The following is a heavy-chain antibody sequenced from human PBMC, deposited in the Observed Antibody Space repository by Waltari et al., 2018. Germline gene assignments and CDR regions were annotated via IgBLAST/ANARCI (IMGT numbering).Heavy chain of an antibody. J-gene: IGHJ6*02. D-gene: IGHD3-16*01. V-gene: IGHV1-46*01. CDR2: LTPTTGGP. CDR1: GYRFTRYH. Sequence: QVQLVQSGAEVKRPGASVNVSCKASGYRFTRYHITWVRQAPGQGLGWVGILTPTTGGPTYAQKFQDRVTMARDTSTRTVYMELARLTSDDTAVYYCARDYADSETLYYSGMDVWGQGTMVTVSS. CDR3: ARDYADSETLYYSGMDV.